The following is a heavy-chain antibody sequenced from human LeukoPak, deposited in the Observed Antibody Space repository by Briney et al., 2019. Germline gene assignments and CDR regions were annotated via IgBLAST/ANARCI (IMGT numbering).Heavy chain of an antibody. V-gene: IGHV4-4*02. CDR3: ASRSRQYYYDSSGYPLDAFDI. CDR2: IYHSGST. J-gene: IGHJ3*02. Sequence: SETLSLTCAVSGGSISSSNWWSWVRQPPGKGLEWIGEIYHSGSTNCNPSLKSRVTISVDKSKNQFSLKLSSVTAADTAVYYCASRSRQYYYDSSGYPLDAFDIWGQGTMVTVSS. D-gene: IGHD3-22*01. CDR1: GGSISSSNW.